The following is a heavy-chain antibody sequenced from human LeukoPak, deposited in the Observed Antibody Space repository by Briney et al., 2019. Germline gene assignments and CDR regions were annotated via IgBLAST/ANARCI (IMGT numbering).Heavy chain of an antibody. J-gene: IGHJ6*02. D-gene: IGHD3-16*01. V-gene: IGHV3-30-3*01. CDR3: ARWGNLKYYYYGMDV. Sequence: GGSLRLSCAASGFPFSSYAMHWVRQAPGKGLEWVALISYDGNNKYYADSVKGRFTISRDNAKNSLYLQMNSLRAEDTAVYYCARWGNLKYYYYGMDVWGQGTTVTVSS. CDR2: ISYDGNNK. CDR1: GFPFSSYA.